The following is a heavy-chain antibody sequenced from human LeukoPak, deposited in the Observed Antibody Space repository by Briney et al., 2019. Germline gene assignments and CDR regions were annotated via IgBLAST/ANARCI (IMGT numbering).Heavy chain of an antibody. Sequence: SGGSLRLSCAASGFTFSSYSMHWVRQAPWKGLEWVSSISSSGTYIYYADSVKGRFTISRDNAKNSLYLQMNSLRDEDTAVYYCARDLGGDRFFNYWGQGTLVTVSS. CDR3: ARDLGGDRFFNY. V-gene: IGHV3-21*01. J-gene: IGHJ4*02. D-gene: IGHD2-21*02. CDR2: ISSSGTYI. CDR1: GFTFSSYS.